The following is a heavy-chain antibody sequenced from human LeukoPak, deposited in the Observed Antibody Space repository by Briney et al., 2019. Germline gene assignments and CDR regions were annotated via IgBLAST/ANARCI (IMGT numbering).Heavy chain of an antibody. J-gene: IGHJ4*02. Sequence: GGSLRLSCAASGFTSSNYAMHWVRQAPGKGLEWVAVISDDGSNKNYADSVKGRFTISRDNSKNALFLQMNSLRAEDTAVYYCASDSGSDHHGLFDYWGQGTLVTVSS. CDR1: GFTSSNYA. CDR2: ISDDGSNK. V-gene: IGHV3-30*04. CDR3: ASDSGSDHHGLFDY. D-gene: IGHD5-12*01.